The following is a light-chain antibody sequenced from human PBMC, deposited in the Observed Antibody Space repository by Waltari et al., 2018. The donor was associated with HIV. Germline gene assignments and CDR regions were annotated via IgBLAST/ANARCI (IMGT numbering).Light chain of an antibody. Sequence: DIVMTQSPDPLAVSLGERATINCKSSPSVLSSSNNKNYLGWYQQKSGQPPKLLIYWASTRESGVPDRFSGSGSGTDFTLTISSLQAEDVAVYYCQQYYSTPLTFGGGTKVEIK. V-gene: IGKV4-1*01. CDR3: QQYYSTPLT. J-gene: IGKJ4*01. CDR2: WAS. CDR1: PSVLSSSNNKNY.